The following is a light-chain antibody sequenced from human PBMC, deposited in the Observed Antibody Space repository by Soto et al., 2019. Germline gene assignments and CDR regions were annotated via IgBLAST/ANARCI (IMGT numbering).Light chain of an antibody. Sequence: AIRMTQSPSSLSASTGDRVTITCRASQGISNYLVWYQQQPGKAPKVLIHAASTLQSGVSSRFSGSGSGTDFTLTISRLQSEDFATYYCQQYSSHPWTFGQGTKVE. J-gene: IGKJ1*01. CDR1: QGISNY. V-gene: IGKV1-8*01. CDR2: AAS. CDR3: QQYSSHPWT.